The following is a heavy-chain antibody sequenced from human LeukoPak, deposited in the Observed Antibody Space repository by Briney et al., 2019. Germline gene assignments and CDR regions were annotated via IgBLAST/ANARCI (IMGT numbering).Heavy chain of an antibody. Sequence: SETLSLTCTVSGGSISSHFWSWIRQPPGKGLEWIGEINHSGSTNYNPSLKSRVTISVDTSKNQFSLKLSSVTAADTAVYYCASRPWGYYDSSGYQSLDYWGQGTLVTVSS. J-gene: IGHJ4*02. CDR2: INHSGST. CDR3: ASRPWGYYDSSGYQSLDY. V-gene: IGHV4-34*01. D-gene: IGHD3-22*01. CDR1: GGSISSHF.